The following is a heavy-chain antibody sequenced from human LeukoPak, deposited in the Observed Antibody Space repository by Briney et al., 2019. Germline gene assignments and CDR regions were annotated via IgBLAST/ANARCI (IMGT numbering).Heavy chain of an antibody. Sequence: GGSLRLSCAASGFTFSSYSMNWVRQAPGKGLEWVSSISSSSSYIYYADSVKGRFTISRDNAKNSLYLQMNSLRAEDTAVYYCAKRLSIYCSGGSCYSNSAFDIWGQGTMVTVSS. V-gene: IGHV3-21*01. CDR3: AKRLSIYCSGGSCYSNSAFDI. D-gene: IGHD2-15*01. CDR2: ISSSSSYI. CDR1: GFTFSSYS. J-gene: IGHJ3*02.